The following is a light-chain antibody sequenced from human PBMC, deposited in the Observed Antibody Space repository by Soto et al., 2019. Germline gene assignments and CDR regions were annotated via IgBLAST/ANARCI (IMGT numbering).Light chain of an antibody. V-gene: IGKV3-15*01. CDR2: GAS. Sequence: EIVMTQSPATLSVCPGERATLSCRASQSVSSNLAWYQQKPGQAPRLLIYGASTRATGIPARFSGSGSGTEFTLTICSLQSEDFAVYYCQQYNNWPPYTFGQGTKLEIK. J-gene: IGKJ2*01. CDR1: QSVSSN. CDR3: QQYNNWPPYT.